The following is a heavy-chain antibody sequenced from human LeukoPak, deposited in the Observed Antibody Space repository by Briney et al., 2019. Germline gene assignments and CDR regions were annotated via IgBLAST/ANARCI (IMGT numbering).Heavy chain of an antibody. CDR3: ARGHWTGTITNFDY. J-gene: IGHJ4*02. CDR1: GGSISSYY. D-gene: IGHD1-1*01. Sequence: SETLSLTCTVSGGSISSYYWTWIRQPPGKGLDWIGYIFYSGSSNFNPSLKSRVTISVDMSKNQFSLKLKSVTAADTAVYYCARGHWTGTITNFDYWGQGALVTVSS. V-gene: IGHV4-59*01. CDR2: IFYSGSS.